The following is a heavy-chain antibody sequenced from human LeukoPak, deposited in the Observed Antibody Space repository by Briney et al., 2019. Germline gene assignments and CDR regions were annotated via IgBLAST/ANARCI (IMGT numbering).Heavy chain of an antibody. CDR1: GGSISSSSYY. V-gene: IGHV4-39*07. CDR2: IYYSGST. Sequence: SETLSLTCPVSGGSISSSSYYWGWIRQPPGKGLEWIGSIYYSGSTYYNPSLKSRVTISVDTSKNQFSLKLSSVTAADTAVYYCARGIAAAGTKGSFWFDPWGQGTLVTVSS. D-gene: IGHD6-13*01. J-gene: IGHJ5*02. CDR3: ARGIAAAGTKGSFWFDP.